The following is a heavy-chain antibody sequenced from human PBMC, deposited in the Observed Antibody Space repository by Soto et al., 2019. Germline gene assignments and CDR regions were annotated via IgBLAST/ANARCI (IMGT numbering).Heavy chain of an antibody. CDR3: ARGSRKPARHYYYYYMDV. V-gene: IGHV1-8*01. Sequence: ASVKVSCKASGYTXTSYDINWVRQATGQGLEWMGWMNPNSGNTGYAQKFQGRVTMTRNTSISTAYMELSSLRSEDTAVYYCARGSRKPARHYYYYYMDVWGKGTTVTVSS. J-gene: IGHJ6*03. CDR2: MNPNSGNT. CDR1: GYTXTSYD.